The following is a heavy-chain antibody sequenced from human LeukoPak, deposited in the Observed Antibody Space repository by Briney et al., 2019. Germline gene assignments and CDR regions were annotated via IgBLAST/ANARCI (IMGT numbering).Heavy chain of an antibody. CDR3: ARDLTASTTPFDY. D-gene: IGHD2-21*02. J-gene: IGHJ4*02. CDR1: GFTFSSYW. Sequence: GGSLRLSCAASGFTFSSYWMSWVRQAPGKGLEWVANIKQDGSEKYYVDSVKGGFTISRDNAKNSLYLQMNSLRAEDTAVYYCARDLTASTTPFDYWGQGTLVTVSS. V-gene: IGHV3-7*01. CDR2: IKQDGSEK.